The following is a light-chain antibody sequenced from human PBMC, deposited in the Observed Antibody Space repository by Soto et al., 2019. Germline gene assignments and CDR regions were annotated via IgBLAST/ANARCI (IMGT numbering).Light chain of an antibody. J-gene: IGKJ4*01. CDR3: QQRSNWRGT. Sequence: EIVLTQSPVTLSLSPGERATLSCRASQSISKYLAWYQQKSGQAPRLLIYDASNRASGIPARFTGSGSGTDFTRTISSLEPEDFAVYYCQQRSNWRGTFGGGTKVEIK. V-gene: IGKV3-11*01. CDR1: QSISKY. CDR2: DAS.